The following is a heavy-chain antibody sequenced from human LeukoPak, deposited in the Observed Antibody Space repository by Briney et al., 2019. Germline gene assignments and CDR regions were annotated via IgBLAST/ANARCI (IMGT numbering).Heavy chain of an antibody. CDR2: ISSSSSYI. CDR3: AKLPNSYSSSWYPFDY. V-gene: IGHV3-21*04. D-gene: IGHD6-13*01. J-gene: IGHJ4*02. Sequence: GGSLRLSCAASGFTFSSYSMNWVRQAPGKGLEWVSSISSSSSYIYYADSEKGRFTISRDNAKNTLYLQMNSLRAEDTAVYYCAKLPNSYSSSWYPFDYWGQGTLVTVSS. CDR1: GFTFSSYS.